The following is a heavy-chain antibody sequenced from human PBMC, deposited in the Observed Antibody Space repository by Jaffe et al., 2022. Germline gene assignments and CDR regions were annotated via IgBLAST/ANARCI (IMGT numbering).Heavy chain of an antibody. CDR3: AREPQEGGKGYCSGGNCYYYYYMDV. D-gene: IGHD2-15*01. Sequence: QVQLVQSGAEVKKPGSSVKVSCKASGGTFSSYAISWVRQAPGQGLEWLGGIIPIFGTANYAQKFQGRVTITADETTSTAYMELSSLRSEDTAVYYCAREPQEGGKGYCSGGNCYYYYYMDVWGKGTTVTVSS. CDR1: GGTFSSYA. J-gene: IGHJ6*03. CDR2: IIPIFGTA. V-gene: IGHV1-69*01.